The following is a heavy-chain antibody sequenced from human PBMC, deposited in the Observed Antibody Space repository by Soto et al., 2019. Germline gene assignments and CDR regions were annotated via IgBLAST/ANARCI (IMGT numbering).Heavy chain of an antibody. V-gene: IGHV1-18*01. J-gene: IGHJ4*02. CDR2: FNPDNQNT. CDR1: GYRFTTYG. Sequence: VKVSCKVSGYRFTTYGINWVRQAPGQGLEWVGWFNPDNQNTNYAQKFQDRVSLTTDSSTNTAYMELRDLRSDDTAVYYCARVRFGDPFDFWGQGSLVTVSS. D-gene: IGHD3-16*01. CDR3: ARVRFGDPFDF.